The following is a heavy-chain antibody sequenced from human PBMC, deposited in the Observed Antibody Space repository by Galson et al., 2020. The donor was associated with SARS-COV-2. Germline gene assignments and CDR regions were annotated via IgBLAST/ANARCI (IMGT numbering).Heavy chain of an antibody. CDR1: GFTFSSYA. V-gene: IGHV3-30-3*01. Sequence: SCAASGFTFSSYAMHWVRQAPGKGLEWVAVISYDGSNKYYADSVKGRFTISRDNSKNTLYLQMNSLRAEDTAVYYCARPHGSGAGVDYWGQGTLVTVSS. CDR2: ISYDGSNK. D-gene: IGHD3-10*01. J-gene: IGHJ4*02. CDR3: ARPHGSGAGVDY.